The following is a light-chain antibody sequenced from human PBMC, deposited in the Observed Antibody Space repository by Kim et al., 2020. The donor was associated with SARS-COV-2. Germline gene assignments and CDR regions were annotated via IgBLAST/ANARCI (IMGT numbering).Light chain of an antibody. J-gene: IGLJ1*01. CDR3: QVWDSSAYV. CDR2: RDI. Sequence: VALGQTARITCGGNNIGSKNVHWYQQMPGQAPVLVIYRDINRPSGIPERFSGSNSGNTATLTISRAQAGDEADYYCQVWDSSAYVFGTGTKVTVL. CDR1: NIGSKN. V-gene: IGLV3-9*01.